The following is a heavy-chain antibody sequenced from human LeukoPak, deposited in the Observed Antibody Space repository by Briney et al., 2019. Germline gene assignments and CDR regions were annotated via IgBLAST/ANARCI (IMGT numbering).Heavy chain of an antibody. D-gene: IGHD2-15*01. V-gene: IGHV3-30*03. CDR2: ISDNGNDK. CDR3: ASSLLGCRGGSCYPTDY. J-gene: IGHJ4*02. CDR1: GFTLSSYG. Sequence: PGGSLRLSCAASGFTLSSYGMHWVRQAPGKGLEWVAVISDNGNDKYYVDSVKGRFTISRDNSKNTVYLQMNSLRPEDTALYYCASSLLGCRGGSCYPTDYWGQGTLVTVSS.